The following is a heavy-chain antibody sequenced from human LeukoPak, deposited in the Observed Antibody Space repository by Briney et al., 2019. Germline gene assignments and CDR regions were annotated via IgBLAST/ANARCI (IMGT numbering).Heavy chain of an antibody. D-gene: IGHD4/OR15-4a*01. Sequence: ASVKVSCKASRYTFTSYDINWVRQATGQGLEWMGWMNPSSGNTGYSQKFQGRDTMTRNTSISTAYMELSSMRSEDTAVYYCARKNYGSNRWFDPWGQGTLVTVSS. CDR2: MNPSSGNT. V-gene: IGHV1-8*01. CDR3: ARKNYGSNRWFDP. J-gene: IGHJ5*02. CDR1: RYTFTSYD.